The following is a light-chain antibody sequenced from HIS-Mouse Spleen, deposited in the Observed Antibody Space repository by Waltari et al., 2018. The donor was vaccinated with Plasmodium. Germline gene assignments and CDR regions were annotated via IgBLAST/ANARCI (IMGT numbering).Light chain of an antibody. CDR3: YSTDSSGNHRV. J-gene: IGLJ3*02. CDR2: EDS. Sequence: SYELTQPPSVSVSPGQTASITCSGDALPKKYAYCYQQKSGQAPVLVIYEDSKRPSGIPEGFSGSSSGTMATLTISGAQVEDEADYYCYSTDSSGNHRVFGGGTKLTVL. CDR1: ALPKKY. V-gene: IGLV3-10*01.